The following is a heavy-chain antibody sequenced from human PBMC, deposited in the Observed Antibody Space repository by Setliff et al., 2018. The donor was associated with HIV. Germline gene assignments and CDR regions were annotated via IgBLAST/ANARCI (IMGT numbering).Heavy chain of an antibody. CDR1: GGSISSSY. D-gene: IGHD6-19*01. J-gene: IGHJ6*03. CDR3: ARGYPGIAVAGLSYYYYYYMDV. V-gene: IGHV4-59*01. Sequence: SETLSLTCTVSGGSISSSYWSWIRQPPGKGLEWIGYIYYSGSTNHNPSLKSRVTISVDTSKNQFSLKLSSVTAADTAVYYCARGYPGIAVAGLSYYYYYYMDVWGKGTTVTVSS. CDR2: IYYSGST.